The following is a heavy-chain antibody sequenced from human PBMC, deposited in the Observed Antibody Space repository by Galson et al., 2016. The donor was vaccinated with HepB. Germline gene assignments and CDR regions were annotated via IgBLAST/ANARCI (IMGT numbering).Heavy chain of an antibody. J-gene: IGHJ6*02. V-gene: IGHV4-4*02. CDR2: IFHSGVT. CDR1: GGSISSASW. CDR3: ARFCHGMSRGVSNYFYYGLDL. Sequence: SETLSLTCAVSGGSISSASWWSWVRQPPGKGLEWIGEIFHSGVTTFNPSLKSRVTMSVDKSKNHFSVTLSSVTAADTAVYYCARFCHGMSRGVSNYFYYGLDLWGQGTTVTVSS. D-gene: IGHD3-10*01.